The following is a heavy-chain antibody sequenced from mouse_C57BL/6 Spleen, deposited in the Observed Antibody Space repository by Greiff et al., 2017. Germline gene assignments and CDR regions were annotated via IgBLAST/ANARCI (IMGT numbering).Heavy chain of an antibody. CDR3: ARALLPNFDY. J-gene: IGHJ2*01. CDR1: GYAFSSSW. CDR2: IYPGDGDT. D-gene: IGHD1-1*01. Sequence: QVQLQQSGPELVKPGASVKISCKASGYAFSSSWMNWVKQRPGKGLEWIGRIYPGDGDTNYNGKFKGKATLTADKSSSTAYMQLSSLTSEDSAVYFCARALLPNFDYWGQGTTLTVSS. V-gene: IGHV1-82*01.